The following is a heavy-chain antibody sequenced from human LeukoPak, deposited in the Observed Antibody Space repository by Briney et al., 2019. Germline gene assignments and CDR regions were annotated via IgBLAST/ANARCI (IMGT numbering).Heavy chain of an antibody. J-gene: IGHJ6*04. CDR1: GFTFSDYY. V-gene: IGHV3-7*01. CDR3: ARDQYYPGDV. Sequence: GGSLRLSCAASGFTFSDYYMSWIRQAPGKGLEWVANIKQDGSEKYYVDSVKGRFTISRDNAKNSLYLQMNSLRAEDTAVYYCARDQYYPGDVWGKGTTVTVSS. D-gene: IGHD2/OR15-2a*01. CDR2: IKQDGSEK.